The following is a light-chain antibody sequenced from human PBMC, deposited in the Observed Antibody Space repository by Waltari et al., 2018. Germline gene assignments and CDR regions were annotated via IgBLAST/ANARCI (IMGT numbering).Light chain of an antibody. CDR1: ASPHQQ. Sequence: SYELPKPPPVSVFPGQTAQITRSADASPHQQDYSYQPRPGQAQVLVKYKDSGRPSGITERFSGSRSGTTVTLTISGVQAEDEADYYCQSTDTSGTYVLFGGGTKLTVL. CDR2: KDS. J-gene: IGLJ2*01. V-gene: IGLV3-25*03. CDR3: QSTDTSGTYVL.